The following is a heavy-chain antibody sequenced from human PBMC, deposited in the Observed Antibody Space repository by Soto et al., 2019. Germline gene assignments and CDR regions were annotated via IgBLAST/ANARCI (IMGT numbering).Heavy chain of an antibody. V-gene: IGHV3-33*01. D-gene: IGHD6-13*01. CDR2: IWYDGSNK. Sequence: SLRLPWAAAEFKFGSYGSHRVRQTPGKGLEWVAVIWYDGSNKYYADSVKGRVTISRDNSKNTLYLPMNSLRAADTAGYYCARVGIAGGGPRPSYYHGMDVWAQGTTVTVSS. J-gene: IGHJ6*02. CDR1: EFKFGSYG. CDR3: ARVGIAGGGPRPSYYHGMDV.